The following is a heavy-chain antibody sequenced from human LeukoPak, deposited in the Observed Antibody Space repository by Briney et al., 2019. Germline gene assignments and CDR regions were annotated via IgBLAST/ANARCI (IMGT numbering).Heavy chain of an antibody. V-gene: IGHV3-73*01. D-gene: IGHD3-22*01. J-gene: IGHJ4*02. CDR1: GFTFSGSA. CDR3: TSHDSSGYYYHQLYYFDY. CDR2: IRSKGNSYAT. Sequence: PGGSLRLSCAASGFTFSGSAMHWVRQASGKGLEWVGRIRSKGNSYATAYAASVKGRFTISRDDSKNTAYLQMNSLKTEDTAVYYCTSHDSSGYYYHQLYYFDYWGQGTLVTVSS.